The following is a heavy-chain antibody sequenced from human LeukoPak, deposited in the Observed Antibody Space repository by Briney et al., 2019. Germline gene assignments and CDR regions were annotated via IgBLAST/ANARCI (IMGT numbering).Heavy chain of an antibody. CDR3: AKVILYYDSSGSKRYYFDY. V-gene: IGHV3-23*01. D-gene: IGHD3-22*01. CDR2: ISGSGGST. J-gene: IGHJ4*02. CDR1: GLTLSNYI. Sequence: PGGSLRLSCTVPGLTLSNYIMHWVRQAPGKGLEWVSAISGSGGSTYYADSVKGRFTISRDNSKNTLYLQMNSLRAEDTAVYYCAKVILYYDSSGSKRYYFDYWGQGTLVTVSS.